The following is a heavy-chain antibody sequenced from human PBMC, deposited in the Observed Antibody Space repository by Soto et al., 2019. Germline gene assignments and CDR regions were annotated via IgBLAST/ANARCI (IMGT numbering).Heavy chain of an antibody. CDR1: GFTFSSHG. CDR2: ISSTSSTK. V-gene: IGHV3-48*02. Sequence: EVQLVESGGGLVQPGGSLRLSCAASGFTFSSHGMIWVRQAPGKGLAWVSYISSTSSTKSYADSVKGRFTISRDNAKNSLYLQMNSLRDEDTAVYYYARRITMVRGPYYYYGMDVWGQGTTVTVSS. D-gene: IGHD3-10*01. CDR3: ARRITMVRGPYYYYGMDV. J-gene: IGHJ6*02.